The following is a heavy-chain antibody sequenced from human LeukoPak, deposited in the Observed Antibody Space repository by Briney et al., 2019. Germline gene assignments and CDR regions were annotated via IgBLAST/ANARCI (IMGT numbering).Heavy chain of an antibody. D-gene: IGHD2-2*01. V-gene: IGHV1-8*01. CDR2: IHPRSGYS. Sequence: ASVKVSCKTSGYTFTDYDVNWVRQAPGRGLEWLGYIHPRSGYSESAQRFQGRLSMTRDVSTDTAYMELSTLTSDDTAVYYCARVTSGMRYNWFDPWGQGTLIIVSS. CDR1: GYTFTDYD. J-gene: IGHJ5*02. CDR3: ARVTSGMRYNWFDP.